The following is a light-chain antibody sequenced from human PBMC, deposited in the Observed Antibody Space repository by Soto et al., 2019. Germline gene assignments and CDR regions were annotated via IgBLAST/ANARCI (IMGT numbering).Light chain of an antibody. CDR1: HSLLHSNGYYY. J-gene: IGKJ1*01. CDR2: WAS. Sequence: DIVMTQSPLSLPVTPGEPASISCRSSHSLLHSNGYYYLAWYQQKPGQPPKLLIYWASTRESGVPDRFSGSGSGTDFTLTISSLQAEDVAVYYCQQYYSTPRTFGQGTKVDIK. V-gene: IGKV4-1*01. CDR3: QQYYSTPRT.